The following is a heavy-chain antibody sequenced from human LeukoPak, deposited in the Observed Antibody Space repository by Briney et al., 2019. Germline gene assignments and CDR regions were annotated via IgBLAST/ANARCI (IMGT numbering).Heavy chain of an antibody. CDR3: ARGGYCSGGSCYSGWFDP. D-gene: IGHD2-15*01. V-gene: IGHV1-3*01. Sequence: ASVKVSCKASGYTFTSYAMHWVRQAPGQRLEWMGWINAGNGNTKYSQKFQGRVTITRDTSASTAYMELSSLRSEDTAMYYCARGGYCSGGSCYSGWFDPWGQGTLVTVSS. CDR2: INAGNGNT. J-gene: IGHJ5*02. CDR1: GYTFTSYA.